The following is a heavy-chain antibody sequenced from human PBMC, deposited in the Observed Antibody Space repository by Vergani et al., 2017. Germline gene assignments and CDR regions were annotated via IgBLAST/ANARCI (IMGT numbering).Heavy chain of an antibody. CDR3: AREKYKGELLAALFDY. CDR1: GGTFSSYA. Sequence: QVQLVQSGAEVKKPGSSVKVSCKASGGTFSSYAISWVRQAPGQGLEWMGGIIPIFGTANYAQKFQGRVTITADKSTSTAYMGLSSLRSEDTAVYYCAREKYKGELLAALFDYWGQGTLVTVSS. J-gene: IGHJ4*02. CDR2: IIPIFGTA. D-gene: IGHD1-26*01. V-gene: IGHV1-69*06.